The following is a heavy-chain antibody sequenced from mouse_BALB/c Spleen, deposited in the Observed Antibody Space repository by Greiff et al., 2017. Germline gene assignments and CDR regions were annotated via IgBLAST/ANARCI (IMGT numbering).Heavy chain of an antibody. CDR2: ISDGGSYT. J-gene: IGHJ3*01. CDR1: GFTFSDYY. CDR3: ARGRGFAY. V-gene: IGHV5-4*02. Sequence: DVQLVESGRGLVKPGGSLKLSCAASGFTFSDYYMYWVRQTPEKRLEWVATISDGGSYTYYPDSVKGRFTISRDNAKNNLYLQMSSLKSEDTAMYYCARGRGFAYWGQGTLVTVSA.